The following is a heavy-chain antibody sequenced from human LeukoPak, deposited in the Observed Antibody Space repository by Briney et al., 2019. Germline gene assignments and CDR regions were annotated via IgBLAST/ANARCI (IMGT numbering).Heavy chain of an antibody. CDR2: IRYDGSNK. V-gene: IGHV3-30*02. J-gene: IGHJ3*02. CDR3: ARHGGGCSGGSCYSFLRDAFDI. Sequence: GGSLRLSCAASGFTFSSYGMHWVRQAPGKGLEWVAFIRYDGSNKYYADSVKGRFTISRDNSKNTLYLQMNSLKASDTAMYYCARHGGGCSGGSCYSFLRDAFDIWGQGTMVTVSS. D-gene: IGHD2-15*01. CDR1: GFTFSSYG.